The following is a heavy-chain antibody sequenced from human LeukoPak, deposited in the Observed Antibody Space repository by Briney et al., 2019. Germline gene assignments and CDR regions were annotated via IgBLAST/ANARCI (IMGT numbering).Heavy chain of an antibody. D-gene: IGHD3-10*01. CDR1: GFSLSTSGVG. V-gene: IGHV2-5*02. Sequence: SGPTLVKPTQTLTLTCTFSGFSLSTSGVGVGWIRQPPGKALEWLALIYWDDDKRYSPSLKSGLTITKDTSKNQVVLTMTNMDPVDTATYYCARVVRGVHFDYWGQGTLVTVSS. CDR3: ARVVRGVHFDY. J-gene: IGHJ4*02. CDR2: IYWDDDK.